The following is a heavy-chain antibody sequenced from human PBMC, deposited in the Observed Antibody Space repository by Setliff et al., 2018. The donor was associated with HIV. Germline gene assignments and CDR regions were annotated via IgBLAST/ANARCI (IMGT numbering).Heavy chain of an antibody. CDR2: VYTSGST. V-gene: IGHV4-61*09. D-gene: IGHD2-2*01. CDR1: GGSISSGSYY. CDR3: ARHRDPPGTSWIFYYYYMDL. Sequence: PSETLSLTCTVSGGSISSGSYYWSWIRQPAGKGLERIGHVYTSGSTDYNPSLKSRVTISVDTSKNQFSLRLSSVTAADTGVYYCARHRDPPGTSWIFYYYYMDLWGGGTTVTVSS. J-gene: IGHJ6*03.